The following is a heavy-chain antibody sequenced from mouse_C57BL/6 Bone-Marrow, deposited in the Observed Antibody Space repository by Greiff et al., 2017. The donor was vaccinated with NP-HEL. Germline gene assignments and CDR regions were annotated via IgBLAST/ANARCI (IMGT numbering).Heavy chain of an antibody. CDR2: ISSGSSTI. V-gene: IGHV5-17*01. CDR1: GFSFRDYG. Sequence: EVKLVESGGGLVKPGGSLKLSCAASGFSFRDYGMHWVRPAPEKGLEGVAYISSGSSTIYYADTVKGRFTISRDNAKNTLFLQMTSLRSEDTAMYYCQVTVFAYWGQGTLVTVSA. D-gene: IGHD2-5*01. J-gene: IGHJ3*01. CDR3: QVTVFAY.